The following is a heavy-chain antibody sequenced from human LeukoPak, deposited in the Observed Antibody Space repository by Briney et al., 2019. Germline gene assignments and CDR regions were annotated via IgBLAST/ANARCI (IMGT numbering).Heavy chain of an antibody. J-gene: IGHJ4*02. CDR1: GGSISSYY. Sequence: SETLSLACTVAGGSISSYYWSWIRQPPGKGLEWIGYIYYSGSTNYNPSLKSRVTISVDTSKNQFSLNLSSVTAADTAVYYCAGGGQWLVQGYWGQGTLVTVSS. D-gene: IGHD6-19*01. CDR2: IYYSGST. V-gene: IGHV4-59*01. CDR3: AGGGQWLVQGY.